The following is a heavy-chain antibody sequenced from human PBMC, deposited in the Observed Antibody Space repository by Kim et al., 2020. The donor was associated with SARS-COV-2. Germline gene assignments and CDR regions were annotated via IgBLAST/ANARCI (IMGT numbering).Heavy chain of an antibody. Sequence: NPSRKSRVPISVDTSKNQFSLKLSSVTAADTAVYYCARAQGAYYYYGMDVWGQGTTVTVSS. J-gene: IGHJ6*02. CDR3: ARAQGAYYYYGMDV. V-gene: IGHV4-4*09.